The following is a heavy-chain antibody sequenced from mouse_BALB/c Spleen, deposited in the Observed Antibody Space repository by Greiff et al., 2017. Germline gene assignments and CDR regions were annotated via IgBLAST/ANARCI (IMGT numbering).Heavy chain of an antibody. CDR3: ASYYFGWFAY. CDR1: GFTFSSYG. J-gene: IGHJ3*01. Sequence: EVQVVESGGGLVQPGGSLKLSCAASGFTFSSYGMSWVRQTPDKRLELVATINSNGGSTYYPDSVKGRFTISRDNAKNTLYLQMSSLKSEDTAMYYCASYYFGWFAYWGQGTLVTVSA. CDR2: INSNGGST. D-gene: IGHD1-1*01. V-gene: IGHV5-6-3*01.